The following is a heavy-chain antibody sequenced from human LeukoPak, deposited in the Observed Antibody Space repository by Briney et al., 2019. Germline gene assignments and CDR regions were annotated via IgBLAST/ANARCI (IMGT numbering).Heavy chain of an antibody. CDR1: GFTFSTFA. CDR2: IFPSGGEI. V-gene: IGHV3-23*01. Sequence: GGSLRLSCAASGFTFSTFAMIWVRQPPGKGLEWVSSIFPSGGEIHYADSVKGRFTISRDNSKNTLYLQMNSLRAEDTAVYYCAKDMSAAGLFDYWGQGTLVTVSS. CDR3: AKDMSAAGLFDY. D-gene: IGHD6-13*01. J-gene: IGHJ4*02.